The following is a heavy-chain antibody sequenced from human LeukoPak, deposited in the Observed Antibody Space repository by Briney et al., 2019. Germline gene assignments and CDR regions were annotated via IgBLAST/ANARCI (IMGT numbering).Heavy chain of an antibody. J-gene: IGHJ4*02. V-gene: IGHV3-23*01. CDR1: GFTFSSYA. Sequence: GGSLRLSCAASGFTFSSYAMSWVRQAPGKGLEWVSAISGRGATTYYADSVKGRFTISRGKSNNTLYLQMNSLRAEDTAVYYCAKDYAYYYGSGIGGFEYWGQGTLVTVSS. CDR3: AKDYAYYYGSGIGGFEY. D-gene: IGHD3-10*01. CDR2: ISGRGATT.